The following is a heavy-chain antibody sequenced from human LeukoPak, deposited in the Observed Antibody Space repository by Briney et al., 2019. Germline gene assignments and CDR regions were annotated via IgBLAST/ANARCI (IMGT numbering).Heavy chain of an antibody. J-gene: IGHJ4*02. CDR2: IKEDGSEK. D-gene: IGHD1-7*01. Sequence: PGGSLRLSCAASGFTFSSYWMGWLRHAPVRGLECVAYIKEDGSEKYYVGSVKGPFTISRDNAKNSLWLQMKSLRVEDTATYYCARAAGTTRTFGYWGQGILVTVSS. CDR3: ARAAGTTRTFGY. V-gene: IGHV3-7*04. CDR1: GFTFSSYW.